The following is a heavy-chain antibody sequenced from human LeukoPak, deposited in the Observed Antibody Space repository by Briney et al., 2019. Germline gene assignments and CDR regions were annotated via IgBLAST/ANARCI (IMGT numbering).Heavy chain of an antibody. CDR1: GFTFSSYG. J-gene: IGHJ4*02. D-gene: IGHD6-19*01. CDR3: ARVVEGVADHGYFDY. CDR2: IWYDGSNK. Sequence: GGSLRLSCAASGFTFSSYGMHWVRQAPGKGLEWVAVIWYDGSNKYYADSVRGRFTISRDNSKNTLYLQMNSLRAEDTAVYYCARVVEGVADHGYFDYWGQGTLVTASS. V-gene: IGHV3-33*01.